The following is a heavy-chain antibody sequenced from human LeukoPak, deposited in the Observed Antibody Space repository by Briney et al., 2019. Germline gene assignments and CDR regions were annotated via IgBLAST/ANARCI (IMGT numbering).Heavy chain of an antibody. D-gene: IGHD3-10*01. Sequence: ASVKVSCTASGYTFTGYYMHWVRQAPGQGLEWMGWISPYNGNTNYVQKFQGRVTMTTDTSTSTAYMELRSLRSDDTAVYFCATCRGPRGVIRHWGQGTLVTVSS. CDR3: ATCRGPRGVIRH. CDR1: GYTFTGYY. J-gene: IGHJ1*01. V-gene: IGHV1-18*04. CDR2: ISPYNGNT.